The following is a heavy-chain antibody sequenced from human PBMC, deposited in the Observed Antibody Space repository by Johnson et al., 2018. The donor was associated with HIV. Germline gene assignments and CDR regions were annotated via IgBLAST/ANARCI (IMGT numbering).Heavy chain of an antibody. J-gene: IGHJ3*02. D-gene: IGHD6-19*01. CDR2: IRYDGNNK. CDR3: AKGSGSGWLRDAFDI. CDR1: GFTFSNYA. V-gene: IGHV3-30*02. Sequence: QVQLVESGGGVVQPGRSLRLSCAASGFTFSNYAMHWVRQAPGKGLEWVSFIRYDGNNKYYTDSVKCRFTISRDNSKNTLYLEMNSLRAEDTAVYYCAKGSGSGWLRDAFDIWGQGTMVTVSS.